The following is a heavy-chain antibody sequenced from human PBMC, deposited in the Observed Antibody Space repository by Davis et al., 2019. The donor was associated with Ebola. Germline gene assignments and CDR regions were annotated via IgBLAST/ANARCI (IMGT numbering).Heavy chain of an antibody. CDR2: MNPNSGNT. CDR3: ARDLSYYGSGSYSGY. V-gene: IGHV1-8*01. J-gene: IGHJ4*02. CDR1: GYTFTSYA. Sequence: ASVKVSCKASGYTFTSYAINWVRQAPGQGLEWMGWMNPNSGNTGYAQKFQGRVTMTRNTSISTAYMELSSLRSDDTAVYYCARDLSYYGSGSYSGYWGQGTLVTVSS. D-gene: IGHD3-10*01.